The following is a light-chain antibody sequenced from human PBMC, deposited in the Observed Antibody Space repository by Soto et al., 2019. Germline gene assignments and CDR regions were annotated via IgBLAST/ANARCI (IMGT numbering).Light chain of an antibody. Sequence: DIQMTQSPSTLSASLGDRVTITCRASQSISSWLAWYQQKPGKAPKXLIYKASSLESGVPSSFSGSGSGTEFTLTISSLQPDDFATYYCKQYNSYWTCGQGTKVDIK. V-gene: IGKV1-5*03. J-gene: IGKJ1*01. CDR1: QSISSW. CDR2: KAS. CDR3: KQYNSYWT.